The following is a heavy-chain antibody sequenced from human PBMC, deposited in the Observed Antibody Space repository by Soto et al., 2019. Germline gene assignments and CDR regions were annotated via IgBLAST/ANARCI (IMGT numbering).Heavy chain of an antibody. Sequence: SETLSLTCTVSGGSISSYYWSWIRQPPGKGLEWIGYIYYSGSTNYNPSLKSRVTISVDTSKNQFSLKLSSVTAADTAVYYCARSIVSSPYYMDVGGKGTTVTVSS. D-gene: IGHD6-13*01. CDR1: GGSISSYY. CDR2: IYYSGST. CDR3: ARSIVSSPYYMDV. J-gene: IGHJ6*03. V-gene: IGHV4-59*01.